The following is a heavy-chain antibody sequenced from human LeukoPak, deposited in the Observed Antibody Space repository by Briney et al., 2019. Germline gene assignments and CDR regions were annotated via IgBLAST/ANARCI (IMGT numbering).Heavy chain of an antibody. CDR2: LYTDDTT. D-gene: IGHD1-1*01. J-gene: IGHJ4*02. CDR1: DFSVSALY. V-gene: IGHV3-53*01. CDR3: ARGGSFYWNPRY. Sequence: PGGSLRLSCVASDFSVSALYMSWVRQAPGKGLEWISLLYTDDTTYYADSVEGRFTISRDDSKNIIYLQMNSLRVEDTAIYYCARGGSFYWNPRYWGQGTLVTVSS.